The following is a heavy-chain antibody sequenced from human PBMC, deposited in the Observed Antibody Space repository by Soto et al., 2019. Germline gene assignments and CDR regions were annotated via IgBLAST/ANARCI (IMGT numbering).Heavy chain of an antibody. V-gene: IGHV3-53*01. J-gene: IGHJ6*02. Sequence: HPGGSLRLSCAASGFTVSSNYMSWVRQAPGKGLEWVSVIYSGGSTYYADSVKGRFTISRDNSKNTLYLQMNSLRAEDTAVYYCARDQRFMITFGGVIGEGHTGYYYYYYGMDVWGQGTTVTVSS. CDR2: IYSGGST. CDR3: ARDQRFMITFGGVIGEGHTGYYYYYYGMDV. CDR1: GFTVSSNY. D-gene: IGHD3-16*02.